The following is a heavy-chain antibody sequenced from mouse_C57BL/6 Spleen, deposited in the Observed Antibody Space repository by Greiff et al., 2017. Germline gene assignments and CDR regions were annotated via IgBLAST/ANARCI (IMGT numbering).Heavy chain of an antibody. CDR2: IDPSDSYT. D-gene: IGHD1-1*01. Sequence: QVQLQQPGAELVKPGASVKLSCKASGYTFTSYWMHWVKQRPGQGLEWIGEIDPSDSYTNYNQKFKGKATLTVDTSSSTAYMQLSSLTSEDSAVYYCARDDYYGSSHYFDYWGQGTTLTVSS. CDR3: ARDDYYGSSHYFDY. V-gene: IGHV1-50*01. J-gene: IGHJ2*01. CDR1: GYTFTSYW.